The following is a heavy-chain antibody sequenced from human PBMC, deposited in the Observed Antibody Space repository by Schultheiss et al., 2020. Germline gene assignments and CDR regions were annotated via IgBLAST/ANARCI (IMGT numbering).Heavy chain of an antibody. J-gene: IGHJ4*02. Sequence: SQTLSLSCTVSGDSVSRGGYYWSWIRQPPGKGLEWIGYIYYSGSTNYNPSLKRRVTISVDTSKNQFSLKLNSVTAADTAVYYCARVPMKGASYYFDYWGQGTLVTVSS. CDR1: GDSVSRGGYY. CDR2: IYYSGST. D-gene: IGHD3-22*01. V-gene: IGHV4-61*08. CDR3: ARVPMKGASYYFDY.